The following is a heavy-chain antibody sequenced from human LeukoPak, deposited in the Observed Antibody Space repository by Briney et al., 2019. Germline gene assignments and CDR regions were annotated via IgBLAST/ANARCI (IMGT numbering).Heavy chain of an antibody. Sequence: GESLKISCKGSGYSFTSYWIGWVRQIPGKGLEWVGIIYPGDSDTRYSPSFQGQVTISADKSISTAYLQWSSLKASDTAMYYCARHFHDSSGTFDYWGQGTLVTVSS. CDR3: ARHFHDSSGTFDY. D-gene: IGHD3-22*01. CDR2: IYPGDSDT. J-gene: IGHJ4*02. CDR1: GYSFTSYW. V-gene: IGHV5-51*01.